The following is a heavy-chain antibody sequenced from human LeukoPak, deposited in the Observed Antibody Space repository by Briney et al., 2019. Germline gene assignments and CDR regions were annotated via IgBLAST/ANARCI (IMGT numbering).Heavy chain of an antibody. CDR1: GYSFTSYW. V-gene: IGHV5-51*01. CDR3: ARLSQACSSTSCYYNWFDP. J-gene: IGHJ5*02. CDR2: IYPGDSDT. Sequence: GESLKISCKGSGYSFTSYWIGWVRPMPGKGLEWMGIIYPGDSDTRYSPSFQGQVTISADKSISTAYLQWSSLKASDTAMHYCARLSQACSSTSCYYNWFDPWGQGTLVTVSS. D-gene: IGHD2-2*01.